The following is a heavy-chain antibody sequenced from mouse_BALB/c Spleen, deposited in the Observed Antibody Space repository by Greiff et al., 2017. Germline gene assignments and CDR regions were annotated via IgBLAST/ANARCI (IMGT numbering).Heavy chain of an antibody. CDR3: ARPVRYAMDD. J-gene: IGHJ4*01. V-gene: IGHV1-7*01. Sequence: VQLQQSGAELAKPGASVKMSCKASGYTFTSYWMHWVKQRPGQGLEWIGYINPSTGYTEYNQKFKDKATLTADKSSSTAYMQLSSLTSEDSAVYYCARPVRYAMDDWGQGTSVTVSS. D-gene: IGHD2-14*01. CDR1: GYTFTSYW. CDR2: INPSTGYT.